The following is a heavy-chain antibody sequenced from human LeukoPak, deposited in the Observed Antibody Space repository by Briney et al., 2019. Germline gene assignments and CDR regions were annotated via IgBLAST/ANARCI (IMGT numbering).Heavy chain of an antibody. CDR3: AKALTGTKAFDI. V-gene: IGHV3-23*01. Sequence: GGALRLSCAASGFTFSSYAMNWVRQAPGKGLEWVSHISSSGGSTYYAGSVKGRFTISRDNSKNTLYLQMNSLRAEDTAVYYCAKALTGTKAFDIWGQGTMVTVSS. D-gene: IGHD1-20*01. CDR1: GFTFSSYA. CDR2: ISSSGGST. J-gene: IGHJ3*02.